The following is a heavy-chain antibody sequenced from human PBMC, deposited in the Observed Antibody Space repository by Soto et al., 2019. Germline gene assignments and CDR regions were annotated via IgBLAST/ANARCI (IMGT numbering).Heavy chain of an antibody. D-gene: IGHD6-19*01. CDR1: GASVTGFY. CDR2: VFHSGSS. Sequence: SETLSLTCTVSGASVTGFYWSWIRQPPGKGLEWIGYVFHSGSSNYNPSLKSRVTISVXXXKXXXXLRLTSXXPAXTAVYYCARAQGLGVAHIDYWGQGTLVTVS. V-gene: IGHV4-59*02. CDR3: ARAQGLGVAHIDY. J-gene: IGHJ4*02.